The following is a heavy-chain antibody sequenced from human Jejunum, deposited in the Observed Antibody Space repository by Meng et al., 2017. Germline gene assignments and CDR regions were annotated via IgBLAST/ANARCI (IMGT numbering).Heavy chain of an antibody. CDR2: IYRGGST. D-gene: IGHD5-12*01. CDR3: ARETEVDANLDGMDV. Sequence: GESLKISCAASGFTVSSNYMSWVRQAPGKGLEWVSMIYRGGSTYYAESVKGRFTISRDNSKNAVYLQMNSLAVADTAVYYCARETEVDANLDGMDVWGQGTTVTVSS. J-gene: IGHJ6*02. CDR1: GFTVSSNY. V-gene: IGHV3-66*02.